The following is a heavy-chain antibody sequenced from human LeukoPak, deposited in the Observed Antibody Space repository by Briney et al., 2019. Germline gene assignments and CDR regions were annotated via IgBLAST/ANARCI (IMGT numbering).Heavy chain of an antibody. Sequence: PSETLSLTCTVSGGSISSGDYYWSWIRQPPGKGLEWIGYIYYSGSTYYNPSLKSRVTISVDTSKNQFSLKLSSVTAADTAVYYCARAVRRGTWGAQSFDYWGQGTLVTVSS. D-gene: IGHD3-10*01. J-gene: IGHJ4*02. CDR1: GGSISSGDYY. CDR2: IYYSGST. V-gene: IGHV4-30-4*01. CDR3: ARAVRRGTWGAQSFDY.